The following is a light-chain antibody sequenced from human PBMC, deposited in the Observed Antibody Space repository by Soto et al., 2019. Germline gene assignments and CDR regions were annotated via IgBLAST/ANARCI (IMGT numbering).Light chain of an antibody. Sequence: DIVMTQSPLSLPVTPGEPASISCRSSQSLLHSNGYNYLDWYLQKPGQSPQLLIYLGSNRASGVPDRFSGSRSGTDFTLKISRVEAEDVGVYYCMQALQTPPYTFGQGTKLEIK. CDR2: LGS. J-gene: IGKJ2*01. CDR1: QSLLHSNGYNY. CDR3: MQALQTPPYT. V-gene: IGKV2-28*01.